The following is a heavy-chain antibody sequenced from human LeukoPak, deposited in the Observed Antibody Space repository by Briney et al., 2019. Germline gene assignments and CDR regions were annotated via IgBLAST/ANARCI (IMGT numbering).Heavy chain of an antibody. CDR1: GSTFTDYW. CDR2: IRQDGSEK. V-gene: IGHV3-7*01. CDR3: ARDGTAAGLYFDL. J-gene: IGHJ4*01. D-gene: IGHD6-13*01. Sequence: GGSLRLSCEVSGSTFTDYWMNWVRQAPGKGPEWVASIRQDGSEKTYVDSVKGRFTISRDNTKNSLSLQLNGLRAEDTAVYYCARDGTAAGLYFDLWGQGNLVTVSS.